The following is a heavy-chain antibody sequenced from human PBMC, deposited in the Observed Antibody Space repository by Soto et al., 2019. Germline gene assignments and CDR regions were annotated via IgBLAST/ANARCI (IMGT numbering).Heavy chain of an antibody. V-gene: IGHV3-15*07. CDR2: IKSKTDGGTT. J-gene: IGHJ5*02. CDR1: GFTFSNAW. CDR3: IIVLLARVLTWFDL. D-gene: IGHD1-1*01. Sequence: GGSLRLSCAASGFTFSNAWMNWVRQAPGKGLEWVGRIKSKTDGGTTDYAAPVKGRFTISRDDSKNTLYLQMNSLKTEDTAVYYCIIVLLARVLTWFDLRGQGTPVTVSS.